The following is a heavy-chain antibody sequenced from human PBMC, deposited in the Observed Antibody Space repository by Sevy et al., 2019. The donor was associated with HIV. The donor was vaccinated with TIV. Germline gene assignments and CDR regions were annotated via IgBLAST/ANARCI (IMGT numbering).Heavy chain of an antibody. V-gene: IGHV4-30-4*01. CDR3: ARGTGLLWFGELLTIGGYFDY. J-gene: IGHJ4*02. CDR1: GGSISSGDYY. D-gene: IGHD3-10*01. Sequence: SETLSLTCTVSGGSISSGDYYWSWIRQPPGKGLEWIGYIYYSGSTYYNPSLKSRVTISVDTSKNQFSLKLSSVTAAGTAVEFCARGTGLLWFGELLTIGGYFDYWGQGTLVTVSS. CDR2: IYYSGST.